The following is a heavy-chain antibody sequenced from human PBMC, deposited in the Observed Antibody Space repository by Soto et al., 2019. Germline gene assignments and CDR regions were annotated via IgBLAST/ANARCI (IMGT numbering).Heavy chain of an antibody. CDR1: GYSISSGYY. J-gene: IGHJ5*02. CDR2: IYHSGST. Sequence: SETLSLSCAVSGYSISSGYYWCWIRRPPGKGLEWIGSIYHSGSTYYNPSLKSRVTISVDTSKNQFSLKLRSVTAADTAVYYCERLGELLRWDWFDPWGQGTLVTVSS. V-gene: IGHV4-38-2*01. CDR3: ERLGELLRWDWFDP. D-gene: IGHD1-26*01.